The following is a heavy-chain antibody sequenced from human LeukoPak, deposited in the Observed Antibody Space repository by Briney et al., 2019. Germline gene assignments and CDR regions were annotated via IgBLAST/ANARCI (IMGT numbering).Heavy chain of an antibody. Sequence: SETLSLTCTVSGGSISSYYWSWIRQPPGKGLEWIGYIYYSGSTNYNPSLKSRVTISVDTSKNQFSLKLSSVTAADTAVYYCARDEGYRYGSPYYYGMDVWGQGTTVTVSS. D-gene: IGHD5-18*01. CDR3: ARDEGYRYGSPYYYGMDV. V-gene: IGHV4-59*13. CDR2: IYYSGST. CDR1: GGSISSYY. J-gene: IGHJ6*02.